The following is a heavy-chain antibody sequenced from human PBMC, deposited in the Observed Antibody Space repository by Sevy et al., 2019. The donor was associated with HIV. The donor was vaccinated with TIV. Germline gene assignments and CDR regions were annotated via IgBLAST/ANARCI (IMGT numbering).Heavy chain of an antibody. CDR3: ARVWTTMVRGVHGY. CDR1: GFTFSDYY. Sequence: GGSLRLSCAASGFTFSDYYMSWIRQAPGKGLEWVSYNSSSGSTIYYADSVKGRFTISRDNVKNSLYLQMNSLRAEDTAVYYCARVWTTMVRGVHGYWGQGTLVTVSS. J-gene: IGHJ4*02. CDR2: NSSSGSTI. D-gene: IGHD3-10*01. V-gene: IGHV3-11*01.